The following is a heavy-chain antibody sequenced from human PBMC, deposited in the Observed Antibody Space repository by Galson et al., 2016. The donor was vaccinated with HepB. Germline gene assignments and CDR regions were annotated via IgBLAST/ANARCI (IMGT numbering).Heavy chain of an antibody. CDR1: AFTFSRYS. V-gene: IGHV3-30*03. J-gene: IGHJ3*02. CDR3: ARSRRDFWSGRDAFDI. D-gene: IGHD3-3*01. CDR2: ISHDGGDK. Sequence: SLRLSCAASAFTFSRYSMSWVRQAPGKGLEWLTVISHDGGDKYYGDSVKGRFTISRDNSKSTLYLQMNSLRTEDTAVYYCARSRRDFWSGRDAFDIWGQGTMVSVSS.